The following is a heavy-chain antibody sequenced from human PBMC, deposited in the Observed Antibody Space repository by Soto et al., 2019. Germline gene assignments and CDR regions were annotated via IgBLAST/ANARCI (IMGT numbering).Heavy chain of an antibody. J-gene: IGHJ4*02. CDR3: ARHPAPGGSPTSGIYYFDY. CDR1: GYTFTSYG. D-gene: IGHD1-26*01. V-gene: IGHV1-18*01. CDR2: ISAYNGNT. Sequence: ASVKVSCKASGYTFTSYGISWVRQAPGQGLEWMGWISAYNGNTNYAQKLQGRVTMTTDTSTSTAYMELRSLRSDDTALYYCARHPAPGGSPTSGIYYFDYWGQGTLVTVSS.